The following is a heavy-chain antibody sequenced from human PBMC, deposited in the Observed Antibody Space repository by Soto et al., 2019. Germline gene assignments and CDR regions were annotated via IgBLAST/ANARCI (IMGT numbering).Heavy chain of an antibody. J-gene: IGHJ4*02. Sequence: QVQLVESGGGLVKTSGSLRIACAASGFTFSDYYMSWVRQAPGKGLEWVSYISSSGNTIYYADSVKGRLTISRDNAKNSVYLPMNSLRAEDTALYFCAKMSSENYYDPVFSWGQGTLVTVSS. CDR2: ISSSGNTI. V-gene: IGHV3-11*01. CDR1: GFTFSDYY. CDR3: AKMSSENYYDPVFS. D-gene: IGHD3-22*01.